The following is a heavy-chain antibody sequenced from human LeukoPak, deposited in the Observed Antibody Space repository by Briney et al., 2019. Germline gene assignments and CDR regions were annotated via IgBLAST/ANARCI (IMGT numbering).Heavy chain of an antibody. J-gene: IGHJ6*03. V-gene: IGHV6-1*01. D-gene: IGHD3-10*01. CDR1: GDSVSSNSAA. CDR2: TYYRSKWYN. CDR3: AREYVHYYGSGSLTLIGIKYYYYYYMDV. Sequence: SQTLSLTCAISGDSVSSNSAAWNWIRQSPSRGLEWLGRTYYRSKWYNDYAVSVKSRITINPDTSKNQFSLQLNSVTPEDTAVYYCAREYVHYYGSGSLTLIGIKYYYYYYMDVWGKGTTVTISS.